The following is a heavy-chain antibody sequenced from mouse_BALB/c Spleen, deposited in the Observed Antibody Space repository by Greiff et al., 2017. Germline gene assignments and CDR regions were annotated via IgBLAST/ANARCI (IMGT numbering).Heavy chain of an antibody. V-gene: IGHV3-2*02. D-gene: IGHD2-3*01. CDR1: GFSITSDDV. J-gene: IGHJ4*01. CDR2: ISYSGST. Sequence: EVKLEESGPGLVKPSQSLSLTCTVTGFSITSDDVWNCIRQSQGNKLGCMGNISYSGSTSYNPFLKSRISITRNTSKNQFCLQLNSVTTEDTATYFTAIVAARASSMCNWGQGTSVTVSS. CDR3: AIVAARASSMCN.